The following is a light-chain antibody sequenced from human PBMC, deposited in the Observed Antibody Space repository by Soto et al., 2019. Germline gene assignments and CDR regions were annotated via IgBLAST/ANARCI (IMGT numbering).Light chain of an antibody. CDR1: SGSIASDY. V-gene: IGLV6-57*04. CDR2: EDS. J-gene: IGLJ2*01. CDR3: QFVDGKYVV. Sequence: NFMLAQPHSVSGSPGQTVTISCTRSSGSIASDYVQWYQQRPGSAPINVIFEDSQRPSGVPDRFSGSIDSSSNSASLTTSRLTTEEAADYYCQFVDGKYVVFGGGTKLTVL.